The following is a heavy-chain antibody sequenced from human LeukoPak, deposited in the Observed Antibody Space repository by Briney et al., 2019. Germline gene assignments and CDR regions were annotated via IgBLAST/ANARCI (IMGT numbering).Heavy chain of an antibody. Sequence: PSETLSLTCTVSGGSIRSYYWSWIRQPPGKGLEWIGHIYGSGSTNYNPSLKSRVTLSVDTSKNQFSLKLSSVTAADTAVYYCARGGTSGTHLNRFDPWGQGTLVTVSS. V-gene: IGHV4-59*01. CDR3: ARGGTSGTHLNRFDP. J-gene: IGHJ5*02. D-gene: IGHD1-1*01. CDR1: GGSIRSYY. CDR2: IYGSGST.